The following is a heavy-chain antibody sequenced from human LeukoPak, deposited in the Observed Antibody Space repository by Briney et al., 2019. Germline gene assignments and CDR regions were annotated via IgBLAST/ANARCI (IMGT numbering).Heavy chain of an antibody. CDR2: INPNGGGT. J-gene: IGHJ4*02. D-gene: IGHD3-10*01. V-gene: IGHV1-2*02. CDR1: GYTFIDYY. Sequence: ASVRVSCKASGYTFIDYYIHWVRQAPGQGLEWMGWINPNGGGTNYAQTFQGRVTMTRDTSIGTAYMELSSLRSDDTAVFYCARVLGLGSFFAYWGQGTLVTVSS. CDR3: ARVLGLGSFFAY.